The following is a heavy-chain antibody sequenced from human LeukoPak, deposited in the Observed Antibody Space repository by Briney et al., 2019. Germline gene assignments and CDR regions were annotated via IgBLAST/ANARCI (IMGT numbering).Heavy chain of an antibody. V-gene: IGHV4-4*07. CDR3: ASMGYRIAAAVRRYYFDY. Sequence: SETLSLTCTVSGVSISNYYWSWIRQPAGKGLEWIGRIYTSGSTNYNPSLKSRVTMSVDTSKNQLSLKLSSVTAADTAVYYCASMGYRIAAAVRRYYFDYWGQGTLVTVSS. D-gene: IGHD6-13*01. CDR1: GVSISNYY. J-gene: IGHJ4*02. CDR2: IYTSGST.